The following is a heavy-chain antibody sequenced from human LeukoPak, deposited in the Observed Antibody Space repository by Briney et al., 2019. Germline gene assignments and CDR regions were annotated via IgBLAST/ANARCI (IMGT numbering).Heavy chain of an antibody. J-gene: IGHJ5*02. D-gene: IGHD3-3*01. Sequence: SETLSLTCTVSGGSISSGGYYWSWIRQPPGKGLEWIGYIYHSGSTYYNPSLKSRVTISVDRSKNQFSLKLSSVTAADTAVYYCARERDYDFWSGSPRFDWFDPWGQGTLVTVSS. CDR1: GGSISSGGYY. CDR3: ARERDYDFWSGSPRFDWFDP. V-gene: IGHV4-30-2*01. CDR2: IYHSGST.